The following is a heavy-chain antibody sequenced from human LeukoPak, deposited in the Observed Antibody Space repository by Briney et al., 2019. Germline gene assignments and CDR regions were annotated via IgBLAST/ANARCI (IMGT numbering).Heavy chain of an antibody. CDR3: AKLRGTITMVRGVGAFDI. D-gene: IGHD3-10*01. CDR1: GFTFSSYG. Sequence: GGSLRLSCAASGFTFSSYGMHWVRQAPGKGLEWVAFIRYDGSNKYYADSVKGRFTISRDNSKNTLYLQMNSLRAEDTAVYYCAKLRGTITMVRGVGAFDIWGQGTMVTVSS. CDR2: IRYDGSNK. V-gene: IGHV3-30*02. J-gene: IGHJ3*02.